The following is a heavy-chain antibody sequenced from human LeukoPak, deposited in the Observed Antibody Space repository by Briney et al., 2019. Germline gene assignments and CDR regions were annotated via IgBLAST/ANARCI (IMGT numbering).Heavy chain of an antibody. J-gene: IGHJ4*02. CDR1: GYTFTSYG. D-gene: IGHD1-1*01. Sequence: GASVTVSCTASGYTFTSYGISWVRQAPGQGLEWMGWISAYNGNTNYPQKLQGRVTMTTDTSTSTAYMELRSLRSDDTAVYYCARRRGTVRSDYWGQGTLVTVSS. CDR2: ISAYNGNT. CDR3: ARRRGTVRSDY. V-gene: IGHV1-18*01.